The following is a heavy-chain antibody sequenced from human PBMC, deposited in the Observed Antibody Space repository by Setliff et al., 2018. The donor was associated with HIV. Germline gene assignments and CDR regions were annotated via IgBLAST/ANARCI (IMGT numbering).Heavy chain of an antibody. CDR3: ARRGTIWHGVDYHYMDV. CDR2: IHSSGST. D-gene: IGHD2-15*01. J-gene: IGHJ6*03. CDR1: DGSLSSYY. V-gene: IGHV4-59*08. Sequence: SETLSLTCAVYDGSLSSYYWSWIRQSTGKGLEWIGYIHSSGSTIYSASLKSRVSISVDTSKNQVSLRLSSVTAADTAVYYCARRGTIWHGVDYHYMDVWGKGTTVTVSS.